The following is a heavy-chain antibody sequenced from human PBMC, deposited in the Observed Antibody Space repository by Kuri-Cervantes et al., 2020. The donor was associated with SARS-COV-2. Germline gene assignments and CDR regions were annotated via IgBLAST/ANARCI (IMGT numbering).Heavy chain of an antibody. J-gene: IGHJ3*02. CDR2: ISSSSSYT. V-gene: IGHV3-11*03. CDR1: GFTFSDYY. Sequence: GESLKISCAASGFTFSDYYMSWIRQAPGKGLEWVSYISSSSSYTNYADSVKGRFTISRDNAKNSLYLQMNSLRAEDTVVYYCASFGSGWYDDAFDIWGQGTMVTVSS. D-gene: IGHD6-19*01. CDR3: ASFGSGWYDDAFDI.